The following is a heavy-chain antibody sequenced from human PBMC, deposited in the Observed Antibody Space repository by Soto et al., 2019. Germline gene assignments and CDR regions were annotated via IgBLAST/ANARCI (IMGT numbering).Heavy chain of an antibody. Sequence: PSETLSLTCTVSGGSISSSSYYWGWIRQPPGKGLEWIGSIYYSGSTYYNPSLKSRVTISVDTSKNQFSLKLSSVTAADTALYYCARHRRYGDYPYYYYYGMDVWGQGTTVTVSS. CDR2: IYYSGST. CDR3: ARHRRYGDYPYYYYYGMDV. D-gene: IGHD4-17*01. CDR1: GGSISSSSYY. V-gene: IGHV4-39*01. J-gene: IGHJ6*02.